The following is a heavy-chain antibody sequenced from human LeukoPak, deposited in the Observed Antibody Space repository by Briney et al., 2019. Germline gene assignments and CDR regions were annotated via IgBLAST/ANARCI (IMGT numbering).Heavy chain of an antibody. V-gene: IGHV1-8*03. CDR2: MNPNSGNT. J-gene: IGHJ4*02. D-gene: IGHD3-22*01. Sequence: ASVKVSCKASGYTFTSYDINWVRQATGQGLEWMGWMNPNSGNTGYAQKFQGRVTITRNTSISTAYMELSSLRSEDTAVYYCARGDSSGIYYVFDYWGQGTLVTVSS. CDR3: ARGDSSGIYYVFDY. CDR1: GYTFTSYD.